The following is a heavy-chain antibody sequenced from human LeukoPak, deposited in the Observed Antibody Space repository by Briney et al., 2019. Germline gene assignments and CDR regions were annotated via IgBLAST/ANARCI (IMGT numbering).Heavy chain of an antibody. D-gene: IGHD3-10*01. CDR1: GGSFSCYY. Sequence: SETLSLTCAVYGGSFSCYYWSWIRQPPGKGLEWIGEINHSGSTNYNPSLKSRVTMSVDTSKNQFSLKLSSVTAADTAVYYCARDRGVRKDYYYYYGMDVWGQGTTVTVSS. CDR3: ARDRGVRKDYYYYYGMDV. J-gene: IGHJ6*02. CDR2: INHSGST. V-gene: IGHV4-34*01.